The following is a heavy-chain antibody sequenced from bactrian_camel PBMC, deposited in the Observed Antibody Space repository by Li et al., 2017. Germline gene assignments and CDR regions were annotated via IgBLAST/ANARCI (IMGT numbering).Heavy chain of an antibody. J-gene: IGHJ4*01. V-gene: IGHV3S1*01. D-gene: IGHD2*01. Sequence: VQLVESGGGSVQAGGSLRLSCAASAYTYTPYCMGWFRQAPGKEREGVATIYTAGGGTYYANSVKGRFTISKDAAKSSLYLQMNSLQPEDSAVYTCAGKKYCYMKTYDYWGQGTQVTVS. CDR3: AGKKYCYMKTYDY. CDR1: AYTYTPYC. CDR2: IYTAGGGT.